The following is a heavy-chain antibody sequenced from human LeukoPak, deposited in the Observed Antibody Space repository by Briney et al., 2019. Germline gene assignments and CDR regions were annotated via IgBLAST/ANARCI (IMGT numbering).Heavy chain of an antibody. D-gene: IGHD3-22*01. CDR3: ATSYSGSSPHWFDP. CDR2: IYYSGST. CDR1: GGSISSYY. Sequence: SETLSLTFTVSGGSISSYYWGWIRQPPGKGLEWIGYIYYSGSTNYNPSLKSRVTISLDTSKHQFSLKLTSVTDADTAVYYCATSYSGSSPHWFDPWGQGTLVTVSS. J-gene: IGHJ5*02. V-gene: IGHV4-59*01.